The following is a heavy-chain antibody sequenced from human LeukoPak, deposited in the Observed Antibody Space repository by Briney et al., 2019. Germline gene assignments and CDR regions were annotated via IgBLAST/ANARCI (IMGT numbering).Heavy chain of an antibody. CDR3: AREPLAAAGLPFDY. J-gene: IGHJ4*01. CDR1: GGSFSGYY. Sequence: SETLSLTCAVYGGSFSGYYWSWIRQPPGKGLEWIGEINHSGSTNYNPSLKSRVTISVDTSKNQFSLKLSSVTAADTAVYYCAREPLAAAGLPFDYWGHGTLGTVSS. CDR2: INHSGST. V-gene: IGHV4-34*01. D-gene: IGHD6-13*01.